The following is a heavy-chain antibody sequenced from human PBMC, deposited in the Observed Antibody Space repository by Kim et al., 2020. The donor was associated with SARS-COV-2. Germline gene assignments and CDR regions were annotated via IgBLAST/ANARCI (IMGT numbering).Heavy chain of an antibody. J-gene: IGHJ4*02. D-gene: IGHD2-15*01. Sequence: SETLSLTCAVYGGSLSGYYWIWIRQPPGKGLEWIGEINSSGSTNYNPSLKSRVSISVDTSKKQFSLNLRSVAAADTAVYCCVVGYCSGGNCYEFWGQGTLVTVSS. V-gene: IGHV4-34*01. CDR2: INSSGST. CDR3: VVGYCSGGNCYEF. CDR1: GGSLSGYY.